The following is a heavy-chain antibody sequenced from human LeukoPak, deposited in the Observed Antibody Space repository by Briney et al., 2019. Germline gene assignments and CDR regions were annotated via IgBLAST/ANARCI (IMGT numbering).Heavy chain of an antibody. J-gene: IGHJ4*02. V-gene: IGHV1-18*01. CDR2: ISAYNGNT. CDR1: GYTFTSYG. CDR3: ARDLGGGRRDGYPFDY. Sequence: ASVKVSCKASGYTFTSYGISWVRQAPGQGLEWMGWISAYNGNTNYAQKLQGRVTMTTDTSTNTAYMELSSLRSEDTAVYYCARDLGGGRRDGYPFDYWGQGTLVTVSS. D-gene: IGHD5-24*01.